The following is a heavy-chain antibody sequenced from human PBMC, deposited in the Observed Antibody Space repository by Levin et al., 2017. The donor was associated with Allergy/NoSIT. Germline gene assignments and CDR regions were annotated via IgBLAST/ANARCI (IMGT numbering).Heavy chain of an antibody. Sequence: ASVKVSCKASGYTFSSYDNNWVRQATGQGLEWMGWMNPNTGNTGYAQKSQGRVTMTRITSMSTAYMELSSLRSEDTAVYYCAVGVALADSTDYWGQGTLVTVSS. V-gene: IGHV1-8*01. J-gene: IGHJ4*02. D-gene: IGHD6-19*01. CDR2: MNPNTGNT. CDR1: GYTFSSYD. CDR3: AVGVALADSTDY.